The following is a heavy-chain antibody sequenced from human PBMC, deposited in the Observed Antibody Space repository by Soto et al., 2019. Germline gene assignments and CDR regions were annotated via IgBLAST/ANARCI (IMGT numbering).Heavy chain of an antibody. D-gene: IGHD3-3*01. CDR1: GFSFGTYW. V-gene: IGHV3-7*03. Sequence: EVQLVESGGGLVQPGGSLRLSCAVSGFSFGTYWMSWVRQAPGKGLEWLADIKQDGSERYYLDSVKGRFTISRDNAKDSLSLQMNSLRGEDTAFYYCARDVGPITIFGEALSGYFDFWGQGTLVTVSS. J-gene: IGHJ4*02. CDR3: ARDVGPITIFGEALSGYFDF. CDR2: IKQDGSER.